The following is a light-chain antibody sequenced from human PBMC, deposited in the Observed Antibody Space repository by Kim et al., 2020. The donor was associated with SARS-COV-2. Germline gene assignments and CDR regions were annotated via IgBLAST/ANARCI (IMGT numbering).Light chain of an antibody. CDR3: CSYAGTYTWV. CDR2: DVS. Sequence: GQSVTSSCTGAGSDVGGYDYVSWYQQNPGKAPKLMIYDVSKRPSGVPDRFSGSKSGNTASLTISGIQAEDEADYYCCSYAGTYTWVFGGGTQLTVL. V-gene: IGLV2-11*01. J-gene: IGLJ3*02. CDR1: GSDVGGYDY.